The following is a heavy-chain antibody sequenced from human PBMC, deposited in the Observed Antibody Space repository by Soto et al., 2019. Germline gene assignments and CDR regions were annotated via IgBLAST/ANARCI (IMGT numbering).Heavy chain of an antibody. D-gene: IGHD3-22*01. J-gene: IGHJ3*02. V-gene: IGHV2-5*01. Sequence: SGPTLVNPTQTLTLTCTFSGFSLRSSGVGVGWIRQPPGKALEWLALIYWNDDKHYSPSLKSRLTITKDTSKNQVVLTMTNMDPVDTATYYCAHRRRDAGIVVVEDAFHIWGQGTMVTVSS. CDR3: AHRRRDAGIVVVEDAFHI. CDR1: GFSLRSSGVG. CDR2: IYWNDDK.